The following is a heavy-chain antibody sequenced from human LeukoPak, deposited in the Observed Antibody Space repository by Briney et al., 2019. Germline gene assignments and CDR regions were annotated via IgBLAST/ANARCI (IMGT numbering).Heavy chain of an antibody. D-gene: IGHD4-17*01. CDR3: ASLMTTVTTSRRGNDAIDI. Sequence: PGGSLRLSCAASGFTFSAYSMNWVRQAPGKGLEWVAVISYDGSNKYYADSVKGRFTISRDNSKNTLYLQMNSLRAEDTAVYYCASLMTTVTTSRRGNDAIDIWGQGTMVTVSS. CDR2: ISYDGSNK. J-gene: IGHJ3*02. V-gene: IGHV3-30*03. CDR1: GFTFSAYS.